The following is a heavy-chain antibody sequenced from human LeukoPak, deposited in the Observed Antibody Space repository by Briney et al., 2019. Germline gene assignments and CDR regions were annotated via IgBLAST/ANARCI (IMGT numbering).Heavy chain of an antibody. Sequence: GASVKVSCTASGGTFSSYAISWVRQAPGQGLEWMGGIIPIFGTANYAQKFQGRVTITADESTGTAYMELSSLRSEDTAVYYCARAQSGDYAPSYYYNGMDVWGQGTTVTVSS. CDR1: GGTFSSYA. CDR3: ARAQSGDYAPSYYYNGMDV. CDR2: IIPIFGTA. J-gene: IGHJ6*02. V-gene: IGHV1-69*13. D-gene: IGHD4-17*01.